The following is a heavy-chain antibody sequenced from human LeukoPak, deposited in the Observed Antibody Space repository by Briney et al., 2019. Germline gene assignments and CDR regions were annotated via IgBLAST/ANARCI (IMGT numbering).Heavy chain of an antibody. CDR2: IYPGDSAT. D-gene: IGHD3-10*01. J-gene: IGHJ4*02. V-gene: IGHV5-51*01. CDR3: ARLGSGSSHFDY. Sequence: WIIYPGDSATRYSPSFQGQVNISADKSISTAYLQWSSLKASDTAMYYCARLGSGSSHFDYWGQGTLVTVSS.